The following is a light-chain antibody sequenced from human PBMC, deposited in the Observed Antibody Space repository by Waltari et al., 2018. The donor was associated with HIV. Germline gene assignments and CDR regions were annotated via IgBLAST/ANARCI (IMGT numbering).Light chain of an antibody. Sequence: EIVMTQSPATLSVSPGERATLSCRASQSVSSNLAWHQQKPGQAPRLLIYGASTRATGIPARFSGSWSGTEFTLTISSLQSEDFAVYYCQQYNNWPRTFGQGTKLEIK. J-gene: IGKJ2*01. V-gene: IGKV3-15*01. CDR2: GAS. CDR1: QSVSSN. CDR3: QQYNNWPRT.